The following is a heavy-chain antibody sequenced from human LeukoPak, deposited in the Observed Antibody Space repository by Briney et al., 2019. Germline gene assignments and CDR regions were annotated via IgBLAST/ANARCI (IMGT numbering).Heavy chain of an antibody. CDR1: GFTFSSYA. J-gene: IGHJ4*02. Sequence: PGRSLRLSCAASGFTFSSYAMHWVRQAPGKGLEWVAVISYDGSNKYYADSVKGRFTISRDNSKNTLYLQMNSLRAEDTAVYYCARDEAPYDYGDYGIDYWGQGTLVTVSS. D-gene: IGHD4-17*01. CDR2: ISYDGSNK. CDR3: ARDEAPYDYGDYGIDY. V-gene: IGHV3-30*04.